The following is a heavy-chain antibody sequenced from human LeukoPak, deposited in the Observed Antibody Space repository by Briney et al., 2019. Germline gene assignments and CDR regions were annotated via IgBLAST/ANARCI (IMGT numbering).Heavy chain of an antibody. V-gene: IGHV3-30*02. Sequence: PGGSLRLSCAASGFTFSNYGMHWVRQAPGKGLEWVAFIRFDGSYKYYADSVKGRFTISRDNSKSTLYLQMDSLTTEDTAVYYCAKDSGVGMATTFSILDIWGQGTMVTVSS. D-gene: IGHD5-24*01. CDR1: GFTFSNYG. CDR2: IRFDGSYK. CDR3: AKDSGVGMATTFSILDI. J-gene: IGHJ3*02.